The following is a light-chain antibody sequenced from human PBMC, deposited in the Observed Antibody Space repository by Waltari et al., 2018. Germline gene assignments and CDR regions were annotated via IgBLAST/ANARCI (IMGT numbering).Light chain of an antibody. CDR1: QSIATY. J-gene: IGKJ4*02. CDR2: TTS. V-gene: IGKV1-39*01. CDR3: QQTFSTPLT. Sequence: DIQMTQSPSSLSASVGDRVTITCRTSQSIATYLNWYQQKPGEAPNLVIYTTSTLQNGVPSRFSGSGSGTAFSLTVSSLQPEDVGTYYWQQTFSTPLTFGGGTRVEIK.